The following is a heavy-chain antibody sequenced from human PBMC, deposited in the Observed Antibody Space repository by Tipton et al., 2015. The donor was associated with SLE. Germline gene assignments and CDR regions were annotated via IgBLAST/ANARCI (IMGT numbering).Heavy chain of an antibody. Sequence: TLSLTCNVSVYSISSSHWWGWIRQPPGKGLEWIGYISYTETTKYNPSLESRVIISVDTSKNQFSLRLSSVTAADAAMYYCARQRLRLLSPLDAWGQGTTVTVS. CDR3: ARQRLRLLSPLDA. CDR1: VYSISSSHW. D-gene: IGHD3-10*01. J-gene: IGHJ6*02. CDR2: ISYTETT. V-gene: IGHV4-28*01.